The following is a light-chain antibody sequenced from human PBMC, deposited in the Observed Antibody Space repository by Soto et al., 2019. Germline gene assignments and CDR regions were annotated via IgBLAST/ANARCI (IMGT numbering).Light chain of an antibody. CDR2: INT. CDR3: QSYDSGVDASV. V-gene: IGLV1-40*01. J-gene: IGLJ1*01. Sequence: QSVLTQPPSVSGAPGQTVTISCTGSSSNIGAGFDVHWYQQLPGTAPKLVLYINTARPSGVTDRFSVSRSGSSASLVITGLQAEDEDDYYCQSYDSGVDASVFGTGTKLTVL. CDR1: SSNIGAGFD.